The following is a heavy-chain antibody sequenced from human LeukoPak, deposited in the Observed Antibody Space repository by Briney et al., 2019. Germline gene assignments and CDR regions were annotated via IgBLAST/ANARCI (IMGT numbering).Heavy chain of an antibody. CDR2: IYTSGNT. J-gene: IGHJ5*02. CDR3: ARDFSDERWFDP. CDR1: AGSISSYY. V-gene: IGHV4-4*07. D-gene: IGHD6-25*01. Sequence: SETLSLTCTVAAGSISSYYCSSIRHHAGKGLEWIGRIYTSGNTKYKPSLKSRVTMSVDKSKNQFSLKLSSVTAADTAVYYCARDFSDERWFDPWGQGTLVTASS.